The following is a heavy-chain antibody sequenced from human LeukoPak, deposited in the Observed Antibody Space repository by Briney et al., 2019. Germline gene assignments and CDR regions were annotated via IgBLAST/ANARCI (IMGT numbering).Heavy chain of an antibody. CDR2: IYYSGST. J-gene: IGHJ4*02. CDR1: GGSISSSSYY. D-gene: IGHD6-13*01. CDR3: ARALGAAAGTGFDY. V-gene: IGHV4-39*07. Sequence: SETLSLTCTVSGGSISSSSYYWGWIRQPPGKGLEWIGSIYYSGSTYYNPSLKSRVTISVDTSKNQFSLKLSSVTAADTAVYYCARALGAAAGTGFDYWGQGTLVTVSS.